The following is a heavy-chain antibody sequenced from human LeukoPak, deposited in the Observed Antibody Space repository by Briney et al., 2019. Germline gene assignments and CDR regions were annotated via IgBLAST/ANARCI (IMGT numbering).Heavy chain of an antibody. CDR2: INSDGSST. D-gene: IGHD3-10*01. CDR3: ARGDYKAPYFDH. J-gene: IGHJ4*02. Sequence: PGGSLRLSCAASGFTFSNAWMSWVRQAPGKGLVWVSRINSDGSSTSYADSVKGRFTISRDNAKNTLYLQMNSLRAEDTAVYYCARGDYKAPYFDHWGQGTLVTVSS. V-gene: IGHV3-74*01. CDR1: GFTFSNAW.